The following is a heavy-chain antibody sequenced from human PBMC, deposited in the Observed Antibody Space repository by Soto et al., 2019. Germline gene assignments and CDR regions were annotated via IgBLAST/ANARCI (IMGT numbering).Heavy chain of an antibody. D-gene: IGHD1-7*01. CDR2: IYYSGNT. CDR3: ASGGTMGAFDI. CDR1: GGSIRSGGYY. J-gene: IGHJ3*02. Sequence: PSETLSLTCTVSGGSIRSGGYYWSWVRQNPRRGLEWIGNIYYSGNTYYNPSLKSRLTISVDTSKNQFSLKLSSVTAADTAVYYCASGGTMGAFDIWGQGTMVTVSS. V-gene: IGHV4-31*03.